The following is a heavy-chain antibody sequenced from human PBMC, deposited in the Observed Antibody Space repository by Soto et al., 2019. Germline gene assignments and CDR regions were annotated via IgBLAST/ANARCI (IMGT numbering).Heavy chain of an antibody. CDR3: ARDGFYAGSGRYSYAYSPPRYYAMDV. CDR2: IYSSGST. V-gene: IGHV4-39*02. D-gene: IGHD5-18*01. J-gene: IGHJ6*02. Sequence: TSETLSLTCSFSGGSIISGSYYWGWIRQPPGKGLEWIGSIYSSGSTYYNPSLKSRVTMTTDTSTSTAYMELRSLRSDDTAIYYCARDGFYAGSGRYSYAYSPPRYYAMDVWGQGTTVTVSS. CDR1: GGSIISGSYY.